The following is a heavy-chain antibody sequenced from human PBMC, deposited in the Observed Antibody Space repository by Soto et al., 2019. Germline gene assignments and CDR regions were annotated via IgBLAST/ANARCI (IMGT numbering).Heavy chain of an antibody. V-gene: IGHV3-7*05. CDR1: GFTFRNFW. CDR2: IKQDGSEK. D-gene: IGHD3-9*01. Sequence: EMQLVESGGGLVQPGGSLSLSCAASGFTFRNFWMSWVRQAPGKGLEWVANIKQDGSEKNYVDSVKGRFTISRDNAKNSLFLQMNSLRADDTAVYYCVTGGGNFVSWGQGSLVTVSS. J-gene: IGHJ4*02. CDR3: VTGGGNFVS.